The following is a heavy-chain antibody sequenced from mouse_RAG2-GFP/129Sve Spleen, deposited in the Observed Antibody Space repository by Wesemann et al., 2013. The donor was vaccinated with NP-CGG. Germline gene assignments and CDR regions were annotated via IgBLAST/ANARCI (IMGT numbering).Heavy chain of an antibody. Sequence: EFQLQQSGPELVKPGASVKISCKASGYTFTDYNMHWVKQSHGKSLEWIGYIYPYNGGTGYNQKFKSKATLTVDNSSSTAYMELRSLTSEDSAVYYCAPTATGYYAMDYWGQGTSVTVSS. J-gene: IGHJ4*01. CDR2: IYPYNGGT. CDR1: GYTFTDYN. D-gene: IGHD1-2*01. V-gene: IGHV1S29*02. CDR3: APTATGYYAMDY.